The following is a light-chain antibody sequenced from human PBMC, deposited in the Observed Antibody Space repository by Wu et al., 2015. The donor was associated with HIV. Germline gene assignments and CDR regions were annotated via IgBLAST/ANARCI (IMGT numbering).Light chain of an antibody. Sequence: EIVLTQFPGALSLSPGDRATLSCRTSQSVSSTYIAWYQRRPGQAPRLLIHGASNRATGISDRLSGSVSGTNFTLIITTVEPEDFGVYYCQQYGHTPLTFGQGT. CDR1: QSVSSTY. CDR3: QQYGHTPLT. CDR2: GAS. V-gene: IGKV3-20*01. J-gene: IGKJ2*01.